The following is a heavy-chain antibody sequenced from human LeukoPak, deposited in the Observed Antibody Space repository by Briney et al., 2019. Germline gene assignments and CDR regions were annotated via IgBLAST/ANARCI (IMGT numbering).Heavy chain of an antibody. D-gene: IGHD6-13*01. J-gene: IGHJ4*02. Sequence: SETLSLTCTVSGGSISSSSYYWGWIRQPPGKGLEWIGSIYYSGSTNYNPSLKSRVTISVDTSKNQFSLKLSSVTAADTAVYYCARRRIAAAGTRKYYFDYWGQGTLVTVSS. CDR1: GGSISSSSYY. CDR3: ARRRIAAAGTRKYYFDY. V-gene: IGHV4-39*07. CDR2: IYYSGST.